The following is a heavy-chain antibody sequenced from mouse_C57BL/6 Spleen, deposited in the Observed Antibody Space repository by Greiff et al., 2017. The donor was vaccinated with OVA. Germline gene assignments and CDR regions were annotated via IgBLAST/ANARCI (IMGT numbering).Heavy chain of an antibody. J-gene: IGHJ2*01. V-gene: IGHV1-61*01. CDR2: IYPSDSET. Sequence: VQLQQPGAELVRPGSSVKLSCKASGYTFTSYWMDWVKQRPGQGLEWIGNIYPSDSETHYNQKFKDKATLTVDKSSSTAYKQLSSLTSEDSAVYYCARETAQASDYWGQGTTLTVSS. CDR3: ARETAQASDY. D-gene: IGHD3-2*02. CDR1: GYTFTSYW.